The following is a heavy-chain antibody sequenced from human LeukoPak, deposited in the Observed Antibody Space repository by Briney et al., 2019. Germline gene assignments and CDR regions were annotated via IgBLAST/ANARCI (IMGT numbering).Heavy chain of an antibody. Sequence: SETLFLTCSVSGDSISSDYWSWIRQLAGKGLEWIGRIYTTGSTNYNPSLKSRVTMSVDMSKNQFSLKLSSVTAADTAVYYCASASGYWGQGTLVTVSS. CDR2: IYTTGST. V-gene: IGHV4-4*07. CDR1: GDSISSDY. CDR3: ASASGY. D-gene: IGHD6-19*01. J-gene: IGHJ4*02.